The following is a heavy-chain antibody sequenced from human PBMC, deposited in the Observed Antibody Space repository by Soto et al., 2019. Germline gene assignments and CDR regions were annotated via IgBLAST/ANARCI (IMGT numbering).Heavy chain of an antibody. D-gene: IGHD3-9*01. J-gene: IGHJ5*02. CDR1: GFTVSSNY. CDR2: IYSGGST. CDR3: AGSGGYDILTGPYPRNWFDP. Sequence: PGGSLRLSCAASGFTVSSNYMSWVRQAPGKGLEWVSVIYSGGSTYYADSVKGRFTISRHNSKNTLYLQMNSLRAEDTAVYYCAGSGGYDILTGPYPRNWFDPWGQGTLVTVSS. V-gene: IGHV3-53*04.